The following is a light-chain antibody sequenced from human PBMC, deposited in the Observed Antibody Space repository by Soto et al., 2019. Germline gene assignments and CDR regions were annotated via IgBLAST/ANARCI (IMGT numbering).Light chain of an antibody. CDR2: EGS. J-gene: IGLJ1*01. CDR1: SSDVGSYNF. V-gene: IGLV2-23*01. Sequence: QSALTQPASVSGSPGQSITISCTGTSSDVGSYNFVSWYQQDPGKAPKVMIYEGSKRPSGVSNRFSGSKSGNTASLTISGLQAEDEADYYCCSYAGSSTWVFGTGTKLTVL. CDR3: CSYAGSSTWV.